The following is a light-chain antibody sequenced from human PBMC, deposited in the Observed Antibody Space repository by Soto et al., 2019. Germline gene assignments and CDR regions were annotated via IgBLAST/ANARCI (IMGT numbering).Light chain of an antibody. J-gene: IGLJ1*01. CDR1: SSDVGGYNL. CDR2: EGS. CDR3: CSYAGSSTYV. V-gene: IGLV2-23*01. Sequence: QSALTQPASVSGSPGQSITISCTGTSSDVGGYNLVSWYQQHPGKAPKLLIYEGSERPSGVSDRFSGSKSGNTASLTISGLQAEDEADYHCCSYAGSSTYVFGTGTKLTVL.